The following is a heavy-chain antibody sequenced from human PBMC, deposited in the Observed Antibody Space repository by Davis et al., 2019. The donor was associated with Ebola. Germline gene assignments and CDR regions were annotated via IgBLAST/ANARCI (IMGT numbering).Heavy chain of an antibody. J-gene: IGHJ5*02. CDR2: ISTSSSYI. D-gene: IGHD1-26*01. V-gene: IGHV3-21*01. CDR3: AREKVGVTDL. Sequence: PGGSLRLSCAASGFIFSSYIMTWVRQAPGKGLEWVSSISTSSSYIYYADSLKGRFTISRDNSKNLLYLQMNSLRAEDTAVYYCAREKVGVTDLWGQGTLVTVSS. CDR1: GFIFSSYI.